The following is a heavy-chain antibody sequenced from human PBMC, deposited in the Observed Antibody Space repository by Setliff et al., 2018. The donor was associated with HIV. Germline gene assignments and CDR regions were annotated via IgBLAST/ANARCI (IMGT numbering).Heavy chain of an antibody. J-gene: IGHJ4*02. CDR1: GYSISSGYY. Sequence: KTSETLSLTCTVSGYSISSGYYWGWIRQPPGKGLEWIGSIHHSGGTFQNPSLKSRVIISVDTSKNQFSLKLSSVTAADTAVFYCARGDRNWGYADYWGQGTLVTVSS. D-gene: IGHD7-27*01. CDR2: IHHSGGT. V-gene: IGHV4-38-2*02. CDR3: ARGDRNWGYADY.